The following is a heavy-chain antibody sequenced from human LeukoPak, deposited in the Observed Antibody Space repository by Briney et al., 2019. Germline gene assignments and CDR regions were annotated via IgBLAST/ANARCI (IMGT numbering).Heavy chain of an antibody. CDR2: IYTSGST. CDR3: AGHPTKDERRRIAARQLDN. V-gene: IGHV4-61*02. J-gene: IGHJ4*02. Sequence: PSQTLSLTCTVSGGSISSGSYYWSWIRQPAGKGLEWIGRIYTSGSTNYNPSLKSRVTISVDTSKNQFSLKLSSVTAADTAVYYCAGHPTKDERRRIAARQLDNWGQGTLVTVSS. CDR1: GGSISSGSYY. D-gene: IGHD6-6*01.